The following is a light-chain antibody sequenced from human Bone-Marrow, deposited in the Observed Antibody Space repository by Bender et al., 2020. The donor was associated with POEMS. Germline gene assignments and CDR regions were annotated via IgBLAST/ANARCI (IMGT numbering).Light chain of an antibody. Sequence: SSELTQPPSVSVSPGQTARITCSGDALPRKYAYWYQRKPGQAPVLVIYKDSERPSGIPERFSGSSSGTTVTLTITGVQAEDEADYFCQSADSRSGPAFGPGTKLTVL. CDR2: KDS. V-gene: IGLV3-25*03. CDR1: ALPRKY. CDR3: QSADSRSGPA. J-gene: IGLJ1*01.